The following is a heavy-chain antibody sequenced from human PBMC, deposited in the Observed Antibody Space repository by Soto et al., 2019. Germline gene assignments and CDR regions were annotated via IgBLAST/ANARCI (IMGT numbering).Heavy chain of an antibody. Sequence: GASVKVSCKASGYTFTGYYIHWVRQAPGQGLEWMGWINPNSGGTNYAQEFQGRVTMTRDTSISTAYMELRRLRSDDTAVYYCARGGAGGELGYYYYYGMDVWGQGPTVTVYS. CDR2: INPNSGGT. CDR1: GYTFTGYY. V-gene: IGHV1-2*02. CDR3: ARGGAGGELGYYYYYGMDV. J-gene: IGHJ6*02. D-gene: IGHD1-26*01.